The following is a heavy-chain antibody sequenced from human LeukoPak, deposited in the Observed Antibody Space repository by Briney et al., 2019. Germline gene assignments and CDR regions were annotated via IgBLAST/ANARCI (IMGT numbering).Heavy chain of an antibody. V-gene: IGHV3-48*04. CDR2: ISSSGNTI. D-gene: IGHD6-6*01. Sequence: GGSLRLSCAASGFTFDTYSMHWVRQAPGKRLEWVSYISSSGNTISYADSVKGRFTISRDNAKNSLYLQVISLRAEDTAVYYCARGPSIAARYDAFDIWGQGTVVTVSS. CDR1: GFTFDTYS. CDR3: ARGPSIAARYDAFDI. J-gene: IGHJ3*02.